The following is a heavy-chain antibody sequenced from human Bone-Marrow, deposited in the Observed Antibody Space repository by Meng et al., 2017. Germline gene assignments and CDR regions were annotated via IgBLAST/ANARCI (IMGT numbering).Heavy chain of an antibody. J-gene: IGHJ4*02. CDR3: ARAYVDTAMVTPLDY. CDR1: GYTLTELS. Sequence: ASVKVSCKVSGYTLTELSMHWVRQAPGQGLEWMGIINPSGGSTSYAQKFQGRVTMTRDTSTSTVYMELSSLRSEDTAVYYCARAYVDTAMVTPLDYWGQGTRVTVSS. D-gene: IGHD5-18*01. CDR2: INPSGGST. V-gene: IGHV1-46*01.